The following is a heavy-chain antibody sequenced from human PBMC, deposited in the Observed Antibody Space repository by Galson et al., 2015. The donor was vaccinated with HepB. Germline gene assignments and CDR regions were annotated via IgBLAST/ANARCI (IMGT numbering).Heavy chain of an antibody. V-gene: IGHV1-8*01. Sequence: SVKVSCKASGYIFTSFDLNWVRQAPGQGLEWMGWLSPSNGNSGSAQKFQGRVSMTRNISSNTAYMELRGLKFDDTAVYYCARVGFDLWGRGTLVFVSS. CDR2: LSPSNGNS. J-gene: IGHJ2*01. CDR1: GYIFTSFD. CDR3: ARVGFDL.